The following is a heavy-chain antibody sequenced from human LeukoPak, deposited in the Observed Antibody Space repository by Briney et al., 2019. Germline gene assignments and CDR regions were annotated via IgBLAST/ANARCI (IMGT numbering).Heavy chain of an antibody. V-gene: IGHV3-30*02. J-gene: IGHJ4*02. CDR3: APEYSGSYYH. CDR2: IRYDGSNK. Sequence: GGSLRLSCGASGFTFSNYGMHWVRQAPGKGLEWVAFIRYDGSNKYYADSVKGRFTISRDNSKNTLYLQMNSLRAEDTAVYYCAPEYSGSYYHWGQGTLVTVSS. CDR1: GFTFSNYG. D-gene: IGHD1-26*01.